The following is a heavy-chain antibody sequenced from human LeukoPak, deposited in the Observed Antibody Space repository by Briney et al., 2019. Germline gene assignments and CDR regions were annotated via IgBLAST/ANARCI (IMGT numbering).Heavy chain of an antibody. J-gene: IGHJ5*02. CDR3: ARVGIVEVSLGWFAP. CDR2: INPSGSST. Sequence: ASVKVSCTASGYTFTTYYIHWVRQAPGQGLEWMGIINPSGSSTSYAQKFQGRVTMTRDTSTSTVYMELSSLRSEDTAVYFCARVGIVEVSLGWFAPWGQRPLVTVSS. V-gene: IGHV1-46*01. D-gene: IGHD1-26*01. CDR1: GYTFTTYY.